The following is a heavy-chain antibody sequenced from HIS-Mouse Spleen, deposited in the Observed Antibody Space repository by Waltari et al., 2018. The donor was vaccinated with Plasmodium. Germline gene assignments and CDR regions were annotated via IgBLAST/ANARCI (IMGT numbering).Heavy chain of an antibody. J-gene: IGHJ4*02. CDR3: AKDFCSGGSCLGLFDY. CDR1: GFTFDDYA. CDR2: ISWNSGSI. Sequence: RLSCAASGFTFDDYAMHWVRQAPGKGLEWVSGISWNSGSIGYADSVKGRFTISRDNAKNSLYLQMNSLRAEDTALYYCAKDFCSGGSCLGLFDYWGQGTLVTVS. V-gene: IGHV3-9*01. D-gene: IGHD2-15*01.